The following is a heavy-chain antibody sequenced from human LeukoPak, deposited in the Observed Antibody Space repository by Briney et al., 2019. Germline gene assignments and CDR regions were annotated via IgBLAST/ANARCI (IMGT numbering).Heavy chain of an antibody. CDR2: IYPGDSDT. V-gene: IGHV5-51*01. CDR1: GYSFTSYW. Sequence: GESLKISCKDSGYSFTSYWIGWVRQVPGKGLEWMGIIYPGDSDTRYSPSFQGQVTISADKSINTAYLQWSSLKASDTAIYYCARRGEAMDPFDYWGQGTLVTVSS. J-gene: IGHJ4*02. CDR3: ARRGEAMDPFDY. D-gene: IGHD5-18*01.